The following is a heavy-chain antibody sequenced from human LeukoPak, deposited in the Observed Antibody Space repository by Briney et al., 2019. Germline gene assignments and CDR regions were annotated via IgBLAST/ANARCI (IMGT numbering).Heavy chain of an antibody. D-gene: IGHD4-17*01. Sequence: SETLSLTCTVSGDSISSYYWSWIRQPPGKGLERIGYIYYSGSTNYIPSLKSRVTISVATSKNQFSLKLSSVTAADTAVYYCASLRYGDYGMDVWGQGTTVTVSS. CDR2: IYYSGST. V-gene: IGHV4-59*01. J-gene: IGHJ6*02. CDR3: ASLRYGDYGMDV. CDR1: GDSISSYY.